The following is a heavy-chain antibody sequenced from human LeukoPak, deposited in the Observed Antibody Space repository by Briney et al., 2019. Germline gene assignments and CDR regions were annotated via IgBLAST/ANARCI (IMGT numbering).Heavy chain of an antibody. J-gene: IGHJ6*03. CDR1: GYSISSGYY. CDR2: IYHSGST. V-gene: IGHV4-38-2*02. CDR3: ARAPKYYYCYMDV. Sequence: PSETLSLTCTVSGYSISSGYYWGWIRQPPGKGLEWIGSIYHSGSTYYNPSLKSRVTISVDTSKNQFSLKLSSVTAADTAVYYCARAPKYYYCYMDVWGKGTTVTVSS.